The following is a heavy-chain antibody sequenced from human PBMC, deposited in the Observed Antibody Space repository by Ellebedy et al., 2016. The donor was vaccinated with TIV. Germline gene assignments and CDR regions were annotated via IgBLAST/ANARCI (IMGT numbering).Heavy chain of an antibody. CDR1: GFSFRSYW. Sequence: GGSLRLSCATSGFSFRSYWMSWVRQAPGKGLEWVANIRQDGSDMYYVDSVRGRFTISRDNAKNSLYLLMNSLSAEDTAVYYCATDGSYGDYLSPTHAFVMWGQGTMVSVSS. V-gene: IGHV3-7*01. J-gene: IGHJ3*02. D-gene: IGHD4-17*01. CDR2: IRQDGSDM. CDR3: ATDGSYGDYLSPTHAFVM.